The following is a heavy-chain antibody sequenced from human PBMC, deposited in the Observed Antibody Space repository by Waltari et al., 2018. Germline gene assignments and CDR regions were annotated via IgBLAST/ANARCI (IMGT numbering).Heavy chain of an antibody. CDR2: IYYSGST. D-gene: IGHD1-26*01. CDR1: GGSISSSSYY. CDR3: ARDRRGEQPSRDWFDP. V-gene: IGHV4-39*07. J-gene: IGHJ5*02. Sequence: QLQLQESGPGLVKPSETLSLTCTVSGGSISSSSYYWGWIRQPPGKGLEWIGSIYYSGSTYDNPSLKSRVTISVDTSKNQFSLKLSSVTAADTAVYYCARDRRGEQPSRDWFDPWGQGTLVTVSS.